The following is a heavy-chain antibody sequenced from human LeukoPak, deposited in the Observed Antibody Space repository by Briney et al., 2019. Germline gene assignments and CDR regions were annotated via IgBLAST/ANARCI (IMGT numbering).Heavy chain of an antibody. V-gene: IGHV4-59*12. CDR2: IYYSGST. CDR1: GGSISSYY. CDR3: AREEGRWLHSIDY. J-gene: IGHJ4*02. D-gene: IGHD5-24*01. Sequence: SETLSLTCTVSGGSISSYYWSWIRQPPGKGLEWIGYIYYSGSTNYNPSLKSRVTISVDKSKNQFSLKLSSVTAADTAVYYCAREEGRWLHSIDYWGQGTLVTVSS.